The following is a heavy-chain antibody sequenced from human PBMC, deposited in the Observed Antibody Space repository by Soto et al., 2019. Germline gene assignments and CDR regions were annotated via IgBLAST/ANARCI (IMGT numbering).Heavy chain of an antibody. V-gene: IGHV1-69*06. CDR2: IIPIFGTA. J-gene: IGHJ4*02. CDR1: GGTFSSYA. Sequence: SVKVSCKASGGTFSSYAISWVRQAPGQGLEWMGGIIPIFGTANYAQKFQGRVTITADKSTSTAYMELSSLRSEDTAVYYCARDGGIAARRAFDYWGQGXLVTVSS. CDR3: ARDGGIAARRAFDY. D-gene: IGHD6-6*01.